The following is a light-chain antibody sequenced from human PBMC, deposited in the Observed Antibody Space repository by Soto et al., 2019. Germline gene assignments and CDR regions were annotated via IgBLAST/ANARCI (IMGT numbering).Light chain of an antibody. Sequence: DIQMPESPSTLSGSVGARASITCRASQTISSWLAWYQQKPGKAPKLLIYKASTLKSGVPSRFSGSGSGTEFTLTISSLQPDDFATYYCKKSYNTPYTFGKGNKVGIK. J-gene: IGKJ2*01. CDR1: QTISSW. V-gene: IGKV1-5*03. CDR2: KAS. CDR3: KKSYNTPYT.